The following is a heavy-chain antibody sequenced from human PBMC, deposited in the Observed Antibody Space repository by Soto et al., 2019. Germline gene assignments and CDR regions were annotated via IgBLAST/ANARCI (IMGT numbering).Heavy chain of an antibody. J-gene: IGHJ4*02. CDR2: ISYDGTNK. CDR3: ARDPKTSGGQNWAFNYFDS. V-gene: IGHV3-30-3*01. CDR1: GFSFSISP. Sequence: QVQLVESGGGVVQPGGSLRLSCAASGFSFSISPMHWVRKAPGKGPEWVALISYDGTNKFYADSVKGRFTISRDNSKSTLYLQVDSLRPEDAAVYYCARDPKTSGGQNWAFNYFDSWGQGTLVTVSS. D-gene: IGHD7-27*01.